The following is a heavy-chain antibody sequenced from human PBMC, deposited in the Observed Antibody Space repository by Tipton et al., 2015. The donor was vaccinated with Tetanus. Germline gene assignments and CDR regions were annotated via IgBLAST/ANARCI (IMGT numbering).Heavy chain of an antibody. J-gene: IGHJ3*02. Sequence: TLSLTCTVSVASMSNNYWSWIRQPPGKGLEWIAYIFHSGSTNYSPSLKSRVAISMDTSKNQISLKLSSVTAADTAVYYCARHGLPSAVVARDASDIWGHGTMVNVSS. CDR3: ARHGLPSAVVARDASDI. CDR2: IFHSGST. D-gene: IGHD2-15*01. CDR1: VASMSNNY. V-gene: IGHV4-59*01.